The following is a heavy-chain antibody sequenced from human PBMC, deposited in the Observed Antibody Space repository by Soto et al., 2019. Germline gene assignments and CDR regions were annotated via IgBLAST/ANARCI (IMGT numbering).Heavy chain of an antibody. V-gene: IGHV3-33*08. D-gene: IGHD2-2*01. CDR1: GFTFRSYS. CDR2: IDYNEINQ. Sequence: GGSLRLSCAASGFTFRSYSMNWVRQVPGKGLEWVAGIDYNEINQYYIDPVKGRFTISRDQSKNTLYLQMNSLRAEDTAVYYCARDFCPVPTCYDLWGQGVLVTVSS. J-gene: IGHJ4*02. CDR3: ARDFCPVPTCYDL.